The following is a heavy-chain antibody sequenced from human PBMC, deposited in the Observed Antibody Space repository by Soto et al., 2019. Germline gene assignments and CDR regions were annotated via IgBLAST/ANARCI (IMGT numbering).Heavy chain of an antibody. CDR2: IYNSGSS. Sequence: SETLSLTCTVSGGSISSYYWSWIRQAPGEGLEWIGYIYNSGSSNYNPSLKSRVNITLDTPKNQFSLKLSSVTAADTAVYYCARPGGRYSSGHYFFVMDVWGHGTTGTAP. D-gene: IGHD5-18*01. J-gene: IGHJ6*02. V-gene: IGHV4-59*01. CDR3: ARPGGRYSSGHYFFVMDV. CDR1: GGSISSYY.